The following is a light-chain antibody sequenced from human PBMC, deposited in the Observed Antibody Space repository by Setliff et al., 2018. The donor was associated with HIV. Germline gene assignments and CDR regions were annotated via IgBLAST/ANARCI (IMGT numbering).Light chain of an antibody. V-gene: IGLV2-14*03. CDR1: SSDVGGYNF. CDR3: SSYSSSSTLI. Sequence: QSVLTQPASLSASPGQSITISCTGTSSDVGGYNFVSWYQQHPGKAPNLIIYDVRNRPSGISSRFSGSKSGSTASLTISGLQAEDEADYYCSSYSSSSTLIFGGGTKVTVL. J-gene: IGLJ2*01. CDR2: DVR.